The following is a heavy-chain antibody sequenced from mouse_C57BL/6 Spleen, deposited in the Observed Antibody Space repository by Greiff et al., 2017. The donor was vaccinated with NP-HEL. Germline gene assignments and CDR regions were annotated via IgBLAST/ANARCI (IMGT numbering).Heavy chain of an antibody. J-gene: IGHJ2*01. CDR3: ARREGYYGSSYDYFDY. Sequence: QVQLKQPGAELVRPGTSVKLSCKASGYTFTSYWMHWVKQRPGQGLEWIGVIDPSDSYTNYNQKFKGKATLTVDTSSSTAYMQLSSLTSEDSAVYYCARREGYYGSSYDYFDYWGQGTTLTVSS. D-gene: IGHD1-1*01. CDR1: GYTFTSYW. V-gene: IGHV1-59*01. CDR2: IDPSDSYT.